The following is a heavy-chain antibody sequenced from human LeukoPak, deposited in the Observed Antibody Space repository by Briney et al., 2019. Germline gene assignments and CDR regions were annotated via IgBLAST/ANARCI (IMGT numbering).Heavy chain of an antibody. CDR1: GFTFSTYG. Sequence: GGSLRLSCAASGFTFSTYGMHWVRQAPGKGLEWVAVIWYDGTIKYYADSVKGRFTISRDNSKNTLYLQMNSLRAEDTVVYYCARAVGPFDFWGQGTIVIVSS. CDR2: IWYDGTIK. J-gene: IGHJ3*01. V-gene: IGHV3-33*01. CDR3: ARAVGPFDF.